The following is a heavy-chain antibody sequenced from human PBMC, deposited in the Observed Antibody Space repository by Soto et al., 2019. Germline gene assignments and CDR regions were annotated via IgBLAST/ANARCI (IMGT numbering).Heavy chain of an antibody. J-gene: IGHJ4*02. D-gene: IGHD3-10*01. Sequence: SETLSLTCTVSGGSISSGDYYWSWIRQPPGKGLEWIGYIYYSGSTYYNPSLKSRVTISVDTSKNQFSLKLCPVTAADTAVYYCARDLGLSYYGSGSSFYFDYWGQGTLVTVS. CDR3: ARDLGLSYYGSGSSFYFDY. CDR2: IYYSGST. CDR1: GGSISSGDYY. V-gene: IGHV4-30-4*01.